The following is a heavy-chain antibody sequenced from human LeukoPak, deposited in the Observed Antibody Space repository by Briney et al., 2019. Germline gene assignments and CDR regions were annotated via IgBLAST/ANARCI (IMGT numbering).Heavy chain of an antibody. D-gene: IGHD6-6*01. CDR3: ARVDIAARVPDY. Sequence: GASVKVSCKASGYTFTGYYMRWVRQAPGQGLEWMGWINPNSGGTNYAQKFQGRVTMTRDTSISTAYMELSRLRSGDTAVYYCARVDIAARVPDYWGQGTLVTVSS. J-gene: IGHJ4*02. CDR1: GYTFTGYY. V-gene: IGHV1-2*02. CDR2: INPNSGGT.